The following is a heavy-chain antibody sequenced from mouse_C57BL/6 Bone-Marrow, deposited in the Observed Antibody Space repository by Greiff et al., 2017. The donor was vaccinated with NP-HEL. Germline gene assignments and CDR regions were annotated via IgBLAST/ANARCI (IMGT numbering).Heavy chain of an antibody. V-gene: IGHV1-59*01. J-gene: IGHJ2*01. D-gene: IGHD4-1*01. Sequence: QVQLQQPGAELVRPGTSVKLSCKASGYTFTSYWMHWVKQRPGQGLEWIGVIDPSDSYTNYNQKLKGKATLTVDTSSSTAYMQLSSLTSEDSAVYYCARDETLDYFDYWGQGTTLTVSS. CDR1: GYTFTSYW. CDR2: IDPSDSYT. CDR3: ARDETLDYFDY.